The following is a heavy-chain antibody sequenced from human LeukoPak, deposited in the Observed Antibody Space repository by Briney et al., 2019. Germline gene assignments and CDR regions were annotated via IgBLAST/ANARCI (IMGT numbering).Heavy chain of an antibody. J-gene: IGHJ4*02. D-gene: IGHD4-17*01. CDR1: GYTFTGYY. Sequence: ASVRVSCKASGYTFTGYYMHWVRQAPGQGLEWMGWINPNSGGTNYAQKFQGRVTMTRDTSISTAYMELSRLRSDDTAVYYCARAQALFEMTTVPTAGEWGQGTLVTVSS. CDR3: ARAQALFEMTTVPTAGE. CDR2: INPNSGGT. V-gene: IGHV1-2*02.